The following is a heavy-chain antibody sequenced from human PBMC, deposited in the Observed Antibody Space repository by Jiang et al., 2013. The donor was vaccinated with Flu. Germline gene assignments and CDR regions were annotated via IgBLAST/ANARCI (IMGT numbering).Heavy chain of an antibody. D-gene: IGHD2-2*01. V-gene: IGHV4-59*13. CDR1: GVSISDYY. CDR2: YFGGSS. Sequence: GPGLVKPSETLSLTCNVSGVSISDYYWSWIRQPPGKGLEWIAYFGGSSHYNPSLKSRVTVSLDTSKNLLSLRLTSVTTADTAVYYCARILEADNLVAFDYWGQGTLVTVSS. J-gene: IGHJ4*02. CDR3: ARILEADNLVAFDY.